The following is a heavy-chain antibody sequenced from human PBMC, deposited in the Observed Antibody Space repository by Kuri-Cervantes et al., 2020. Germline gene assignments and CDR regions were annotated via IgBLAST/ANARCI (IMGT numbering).Heavy chain of an antibody. CDR3: ARGYSGYDGGNY. V-gene: IGHV3-48*04. Sequence: GGSLRLSCAASGFTFSSYSMNWVRQAPGKGLERVSYISSSGSTIYYADSVKGRFTISRDNAKNSLYLQMNSLRAEDTAVYYCARGYSGYDGGNYWGQGTLVTVSS. CDR2: ISSSGSTI. CDR1: GFTFSSYS. J-gene: IGHJ4*02. D-gene: IGHD5-12*01.